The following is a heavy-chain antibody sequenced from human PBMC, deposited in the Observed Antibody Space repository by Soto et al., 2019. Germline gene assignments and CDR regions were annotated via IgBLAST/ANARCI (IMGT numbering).Heavy chain of an antibody. CDR3: GSTYYNPSLKSRVTISVDTSKNQFSLKLSSVTAADTAVYYCARVAIEDIVVVVAATLGGLSHAFDI. Sequence: ASVKVSCKASGGTFSSYAISWVRQAPGQGLEWMGGIIPIFGTANYAQKFQGRGTITADESTSTAYMELSSLRSDDTGVYYSGSTYYNPSLKSRVTISVDTSKNQFSLKLSSVTAADTAVYYCARVAIEDIVVVVAATLGGLSHAFDIWGQGAMVTVSS. CDR1: GGTFSSYA. D-gene: IGHD2-21*02. CDR2: IIPIFGTA. J-gene: IGHJ3*02. V-gene: IGHV1-69*13.